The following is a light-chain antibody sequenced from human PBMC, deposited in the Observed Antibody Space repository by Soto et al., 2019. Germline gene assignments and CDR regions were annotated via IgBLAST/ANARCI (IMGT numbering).Light chain of an antibody. CDR1: QSVSSY. CDR2: GAS. CDR3: HQYGISPPVT. V-gene: IGKV3-20*01. Sequence: EVVLTQSPGTLSVSPGERATLSCRASQSVSSYLAWYQQKPGQAPRLLIYGASSRATGIPDRFSGSGSGTDFTLTISRLEPEDFAMYYCHQYGISPPVTFGQGTRLEIK. J-gene: IGKJ5*01.